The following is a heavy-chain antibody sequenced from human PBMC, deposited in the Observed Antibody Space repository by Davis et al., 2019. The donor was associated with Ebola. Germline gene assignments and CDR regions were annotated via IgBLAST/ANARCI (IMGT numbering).Heavy chain of an antibody. V-gene: IGHV3-23*01. Sequence: PGGSLRLSCAASGFTFSNYAMIWVRQAPGKGLEWVAGISGSGQSIYYTDSVKGRFIISRDNSKNTLYLHMNSLRAEDTAVYYCARGSGYSSGWLDYWGQGTLVTVSS. J-gene: IGHJ4*02. CDR2: ISGSGQSI. D-gene: IGHD6-19*01. CDR1: GFTFSNYA. CDR3: ARGSGYSSGWLDY.